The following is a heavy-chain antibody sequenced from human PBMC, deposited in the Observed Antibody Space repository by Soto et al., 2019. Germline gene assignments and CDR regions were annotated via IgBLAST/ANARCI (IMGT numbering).Heavy chain of an antibody. Sequence: QVQLQESGPGLVKPSETLSLTCTVSGGSISSYYWSWIRQPPGKGLEWIGFIFYSGSTSYNPSLNSHVTISIDTSEYQFSLKLNSVTAADTALYYCESMNGDPVLSFDSWGQGTLGAFSS. CDR2: IFYSGST. J-gene: IGHJ5*01. V-gene: IGHV4-59*01. CDR3: ESMNGDPVLSFDS. CDR1: GGSISSYY. D-gene: IGHD3-10*01.